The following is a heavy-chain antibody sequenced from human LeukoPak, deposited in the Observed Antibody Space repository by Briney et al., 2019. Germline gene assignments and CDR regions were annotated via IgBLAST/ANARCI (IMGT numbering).Heavy chain of an antibody. CDR2: IYYSGNS. CDR3: ASIAARRYYYYYMDV. V-gene: IGHV4-59*12. Sequence: SETLSLTCTVSGGSISTYYWSWIRQPPGKGLEWIGYIYYSGNSNYNPSLKSRVTISVDTSKNQFSLKLSSVTAADTAVYYCASIAARRYYYYYMDVWGKGTTVTVSS. J-gene: IGHJ6*03. D-gene: IGHD6-6*01. CDR1: GGSISTYY.